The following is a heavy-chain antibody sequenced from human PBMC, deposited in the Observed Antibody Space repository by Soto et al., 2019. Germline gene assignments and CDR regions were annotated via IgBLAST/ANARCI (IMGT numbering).Heavy chain of an antibody. CDR2: INSNGRSA. V-gene: IGHV3-23*01. D-gene: IGHD6-19*01. J-gene: IGHJ4*02. CDR1: GFTFSNYV. CDR3: AGRSGGRFYFDY. Sequence: GGSLRLSCAASGFTFSNYVISWVRQAPGRGLEWVSSINSNGRSADYADSVKGRFTISRDNSRSTLHLQMNSLRAEDTAIYYCAGRSGGRFYFDYWGQGTQVTVSS.